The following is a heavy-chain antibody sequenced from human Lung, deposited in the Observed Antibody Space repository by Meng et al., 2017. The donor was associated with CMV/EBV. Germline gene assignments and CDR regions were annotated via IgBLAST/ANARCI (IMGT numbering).Heavy chain of an antibody. CDR3: ARSRAGGATPSSDY. V-gene: IGHV4-30-4*08. J-gene: IGHJ4*02. Sequence: SETLSLTCTVSGASISGGDLYWSWIRQPPGKGLEWIGYIYYSESTYFKSSLRSRVTISDDTSKNQFSLRLTSVTASDTAAYSCARSRAGGATPSSDYWGQGTLVTVSS. CDR1: GASISGGDLY. CDR2: IYYSEST. D-gene: IGHD2-15*01.